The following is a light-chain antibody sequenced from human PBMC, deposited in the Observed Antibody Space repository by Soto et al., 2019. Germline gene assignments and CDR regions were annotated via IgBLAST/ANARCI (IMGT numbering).Light chain of an antibody. CDR1: SSDVGSYNS. Sequence: QSALTQPASVSGSPGQSIAISCTGTSSDVGSYNSVSWYQQYPGKAHKLMIHDVNNRPSGISDRFSGSKSGNTASLTISGLQAEDEADYYCSSFTSSTSYGFGTGTKVTVL. V-gene: IGLV2-14*03. J-gene: IGLJ1*01. CDR3: SSFTSSTSYG. CDR2: DVN.